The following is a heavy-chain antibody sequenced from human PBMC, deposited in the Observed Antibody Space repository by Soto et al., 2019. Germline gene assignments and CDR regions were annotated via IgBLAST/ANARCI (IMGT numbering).Heavy chain of an antibody. CDR1: GGSFSGYY. Sequence: SETLSLTCAVYGGSFSGYYWSWIRQPPGKGLEWIGEINHSGSTNYNPSLKSRVAISVDKSKNQFSLKLSSVTAADTAVYYCARGHSLVRGVIISSPYGMDVWDQGTTVTVSS. J-gene: IGHJ6*02. V-gene: IGHV4-34*01. CDR3: ARGHSLVRGVIISSPYGMDV. CDR2: INHSGST. D-gene: IGHD3-10*01.